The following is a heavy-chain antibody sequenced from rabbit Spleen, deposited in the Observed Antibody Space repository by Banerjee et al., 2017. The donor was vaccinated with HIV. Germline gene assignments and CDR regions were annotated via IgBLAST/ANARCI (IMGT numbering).Heavy chain of an antibody. V-gene: IGHV1S21*01. CDR1: GFDFSSYG. Sequence: EQLVESGGGLVQPGGSLKLSCKGSGFDFSSYGMSWVRQAPGKGLQLIACIDTSSGSTDYASWVNGRFTISKTSSTTVDLKMTSLTAADTATYFCARGAHFSVGFGAFAIYLDLWGPGTLVTVS. J-gene: IGHJ6*01. CDR2: IDTSSGST. D-gene: IGHD6-1*01. CDR3: ARGAHFSVGFGAFAIYLDL.